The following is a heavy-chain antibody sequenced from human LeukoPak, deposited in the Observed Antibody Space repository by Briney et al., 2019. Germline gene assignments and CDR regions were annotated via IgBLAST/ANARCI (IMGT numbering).Heavy chain of an antibody. D-gene: IGHD6-19*01. CDR3: AKLYRAVTGMFFDY. CDR1: GFTFNIYS. CDR2: ISGSGGST. Sequence: GGSLRLSCAASGFTFNIYSMSWVRQAPGKGLEWVSAISGSGGSTYFADSVKGRFTISRDNSKNTLYPQMNSLRAEDTAVYYCAKLYRAVTGMFFDYWGQGTLVTVSS. V-gene: IGHV3-23*01. J-gene: IGHJ4*02.